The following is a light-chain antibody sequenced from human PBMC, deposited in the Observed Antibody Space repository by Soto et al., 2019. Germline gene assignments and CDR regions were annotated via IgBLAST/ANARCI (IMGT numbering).Light chain of an antibody. CDR2: GAS. CDR3: QQYGSSPYT. Sequence: EIVLTQSPGTLSLSPGERATLSCRASQSVSSSYLAWYQQKPDQAPRLLIHGASSRATGIPDRFSGSGSATDFTLTIRRLETEDFAVYYCQQYGSSPYTFGQGTKLEIK. CDR1: QSVSSSY. J-gene: IGKJ2*01. V-gene: IGKV3-20*01.